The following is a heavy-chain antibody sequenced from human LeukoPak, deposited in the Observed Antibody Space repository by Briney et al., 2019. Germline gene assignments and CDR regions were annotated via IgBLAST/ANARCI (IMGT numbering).Heavy chain of an antibody. J-gene: IGHJ4*02. CDR2: IYYSGST. CDR3: ARLDILTGYYFDY. Sequence: SETLSLTCTVSAGSISSSSYYWGWIRQPPGKGLEWIGSIYYSGSTYYNPSLKSRVTISVDTSKNQFSLKLSSVTAADTAVYYCARLDILTGYYFDYWGQGTLVTVSS. CDR1: AGSISSSSYY. D-gene: IGHD3-9*01. V-gene: IGHV4-39*01.